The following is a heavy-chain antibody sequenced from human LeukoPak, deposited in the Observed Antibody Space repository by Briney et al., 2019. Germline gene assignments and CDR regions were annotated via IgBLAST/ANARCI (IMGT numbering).Heavy chain of an antibody. V-gene: IGHV1-8*01. Sequence: ASVKVSCKTSGYIFTRYDINGVRQAPGQGLEWMGWMNPNTGNTVYAQKFQGRVTMTRDNSVTTAYMELSSLRGDDTAVYFCARGMDTAFWGQGTLVTVSS. D-gene: IGHD5-18*01. CDR1: GYIFTRYD. J-gene: IGHJ4*02. CDR2: MNPNTGNT. CDR3: ARGMDTAF.